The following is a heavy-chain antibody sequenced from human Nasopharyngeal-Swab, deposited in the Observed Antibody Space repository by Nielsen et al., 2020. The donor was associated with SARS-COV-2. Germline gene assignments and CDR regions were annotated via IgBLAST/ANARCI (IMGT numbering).Heavy chain of an antibody. Sequence: GESLKISCAASGFTFSSYWMSWVRQAPGKGLEWVANIKQDGSEKYYVDSVKGRFTISRDNAKNSLYLQMNSLRAEDTAVYYCAKAGEYYDFWSGYHPAAYYYMDVWGKGTTVTVSS. CDR3: AKAGEYYDFWSGYHPAAYYYMDV. D-gene: IGHD3-3*01. CDR1: GFTFSSYW. V-gene: IGHV3-7*01. J-gene: IGHJ6*03. CDR2: IKQDGSEK.